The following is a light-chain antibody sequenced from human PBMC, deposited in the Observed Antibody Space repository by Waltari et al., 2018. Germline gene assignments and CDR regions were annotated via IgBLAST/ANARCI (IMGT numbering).Light chain of an antibody. V-gene: IGKV1-12*01. J-gene: IGKJ4*01. CDR3: QQGYTFPLT. Sequence: DIQLTQSPSSLSASIGDRVTITCQASQDISSHLAWYQQKPGKVPRLLIHKASTLQTGVPSRFSGSGPGTGFSLTISSLQPEDFATYYCQQGYTFPLTFGGGTKVEIK. CDR1: QDISSH. CDR2: KAS.